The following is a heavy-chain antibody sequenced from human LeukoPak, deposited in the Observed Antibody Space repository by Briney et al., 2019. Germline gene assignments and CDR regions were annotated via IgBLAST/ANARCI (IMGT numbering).Heavy chain of an antibody. CDR2: IYYSGST. Sequence: PSETLSLTCTVSGGSISSSSYYWGWIRQPPGKGLEWIGSIYYSGSTYYNPSLKSRVTISVDTSKNQFSLKLSSVTAADTAVYYCAREKEYYDILTGYYTYWFDPWGQGTLVTVSS. J-gene: IGHJ5*02. CDR1: GGSISSSSYY. V-gene: IGHV4-39*02. D-gene: IGHD3-9*01. CDR3: AREKEYYDILTGYYTYWFDP.